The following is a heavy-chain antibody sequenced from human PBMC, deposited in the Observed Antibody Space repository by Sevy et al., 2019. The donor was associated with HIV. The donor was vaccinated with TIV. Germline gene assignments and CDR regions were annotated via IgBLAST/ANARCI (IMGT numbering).Heavy chain of an antibody. V-gene: IGHV3-23*01. J-gene: IGHJ4*02. D-gene: IGHD6-19*01. CDR1: GFTFSNYA. CDR3: AKEWTQLSDWYGELDY. CDR2: IRISGGNT. Sequence: GGSLRLSCAASGFTFSNYAMSWVRQAPGKGLEWVSSIRISGGNTYYADSVKGRFTISRDNSKNTLYLQMNSLRAEDTAVYYCAKEWTQLSDWYGELDYWGQGSLVSVSS.